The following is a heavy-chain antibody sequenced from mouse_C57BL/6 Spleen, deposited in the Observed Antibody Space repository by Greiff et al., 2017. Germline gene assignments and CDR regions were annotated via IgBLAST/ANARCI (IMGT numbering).Heavy chain of an antibody. J-gene: IGHJ2*01. V-gene: IGHV1-54*01. CDR2: INPGSGGT. CDR3: ARGYDEGYYFDY. D-gene: IGHD2-2*01. Sequence: VQLQQSGAELVRPGTSVKVSCKASGYAFTNYLIEWVKQRPGQGLEWIGVINPGSGGTNYNEKFKGKATLTADKSSSTAYMQLSSLTSEDSAVYFCARGYDEGYYFDYWGQGTTLTFSS. CDR1: GYAFTNYL.